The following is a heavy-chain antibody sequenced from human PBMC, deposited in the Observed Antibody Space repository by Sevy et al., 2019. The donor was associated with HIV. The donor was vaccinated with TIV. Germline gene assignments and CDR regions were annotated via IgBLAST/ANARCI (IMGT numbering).Heavy chain of an antibody. D-gene: IGHD6-6*01. CDR1: GGTFSSYA. J-gene: IGHJ6*02. Sequence: ASVKVSCKASGGTFSSYAISWVRQDPGQGLEWMGGIIPIFGTANYAQKFQGRVTITADESTSTAYMELSSLRSEDTAVYYCARPIAALYYYYGMDVWGQGTTVTVSS. CDR2: IIPIFGTA. CDR3: ARPIAALYYYYGMDV. V-gene: IGHV1-69*13.